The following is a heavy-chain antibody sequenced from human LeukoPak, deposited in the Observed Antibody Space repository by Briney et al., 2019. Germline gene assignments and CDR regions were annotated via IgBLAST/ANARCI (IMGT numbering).Heavy chain of an antibody. J-gene: IGHJ4*02. CDR3: ARYYYYDSSGYFYHFDY. CDR1: GGSFSGYY. V-gene: IGHV4-34*01. Sequence: SETLSLTCAVYGGSFSGYYWSWIRQPPGKGLEWIGSIYHSGSTYYNPSLKSRVTISVDTSKNQFSLKLSSVTAADTAVYYCARYYYYDSSGYFYHFDYWGQGTLVTVSS. D-gene: IGHD3-22*01. CDR2: IYHSGST.